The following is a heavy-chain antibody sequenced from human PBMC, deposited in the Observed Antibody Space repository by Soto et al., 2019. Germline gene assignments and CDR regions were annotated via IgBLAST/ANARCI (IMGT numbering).Heavy chain of an antibody. CDR1: GGSISSSSYY. Sequence: SETLSLTCTVSGGSISSSSYYWGWIRQPPGKGLEWIGSIYYSGSTYYNPSLKSRVTISVDTSKNQFSLKPSSVTAADTAVYFCARVPSPFDFYYAMDVWGQGTTVTVSS. J-gene: IGHJ6*02. D-gene: IGHD3-16*01. CDR2: IYYSGST. V-gene: IGHV4-39*01. CDR3: ARVPSPFDFYYAMDV.